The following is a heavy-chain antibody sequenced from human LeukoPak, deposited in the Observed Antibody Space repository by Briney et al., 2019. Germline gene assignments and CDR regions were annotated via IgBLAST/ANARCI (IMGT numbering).Heavy chain of an antibody. V-gene: IGHV1-69*13. Sequence: SVKVSCKASGGTFSSYAISWVRQAPGQGLEWMGGIIPIFGTANYAQKFQGRVTITADESTSTAYMELSSLRSEDTAVYYWGSAREGVAGMFDYWGQGTLVTVSS. CDR1: GGTFSSYA. CDR3: GSAREGVAGMFDY. J-gene: IGHJ4*02. CDR2: IIPIFGTA. D-gene: IGHD6-19*01.